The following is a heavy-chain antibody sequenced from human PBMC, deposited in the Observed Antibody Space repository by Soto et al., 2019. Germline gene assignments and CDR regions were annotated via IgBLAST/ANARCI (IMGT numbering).Heavy chain of an antibody. Sequence: EVQLVESGGGLVQPGGSLRLSCAASGFTFSSYSMNWVRQAPGKGLEWVSYISSSGSTIYYADSVKGRFTISRDNAKNSLYLQMNSLRAEDTAVYYCARFSGSYNLNYYYGMDVWGQGTTVTVSS. CDR3: ARFSGSYNLNYYYGMDV. D-gene: IGHD1-26*01. J-gene: IGHJ6*02. CDR1: GFTFSSYS. CDR2: ISSSGSTI. V-gene: IGHV3-48*04.